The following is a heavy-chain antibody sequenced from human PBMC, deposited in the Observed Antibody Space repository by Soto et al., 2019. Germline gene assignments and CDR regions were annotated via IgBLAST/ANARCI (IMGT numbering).Heavy chain of an antibody. Sequence: ASVKVSCKVSGYTLTELSMHWVRQAPGKGLEWMGGFDPEDGETIYAQKFQGRVTMTEDTSTDTAYMELSSLRSEYTAVYYWATDVSGVLDAFDIWGQGTMVTVSS. V-gene: IGHV1-24*01. CDR3: ATDVSGVLDAFDI. J-gene: IGHJ3*02. CDR2: FDPEDGET. D-gene: IGHD3-10*01. CDR1: GYTLTELS.